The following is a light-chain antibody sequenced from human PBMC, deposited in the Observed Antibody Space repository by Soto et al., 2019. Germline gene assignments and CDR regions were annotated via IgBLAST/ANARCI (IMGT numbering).Light chain of an antibody. Sequence: DVQMTHSLSTLSATVGDRVTITCRASQSISSWLAWYQQKPGKAPKFLIYDASSLESGVPSRISGSGSGTEFTLTISSLQPDDFATYYCQQYNSYSPWTFGQGTKVAIK. J-gene: IGKJ1*01. CDR1: QSISSW. V-gene: IGKV1-5*01. CDR2: DAS. CDR3: QQYNSYSPWT.